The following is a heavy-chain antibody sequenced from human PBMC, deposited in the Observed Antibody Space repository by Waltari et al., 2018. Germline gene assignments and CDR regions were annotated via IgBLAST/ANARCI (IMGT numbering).Heavy chain of an antibody. V-gene: IGHV1-69*13. CDR2: IIPIFGTA. Sequence: QVQLVQSGAEVKKPGSSVKVSCKASGGTFSSYAISWVRQAPGQGLEWMGGIIPIFGTANYAQKFQGRVTITADESTSTAYMELSSLRSEDTAVYYCARERLHLGELSLSFDYWGKGTLVTVSS. CDR1: GGTFSSYA. CDR3: ARERLHLGELSLSFDY. D-gene: IGHD3-16*02. J-gene: IGHJ4*02.